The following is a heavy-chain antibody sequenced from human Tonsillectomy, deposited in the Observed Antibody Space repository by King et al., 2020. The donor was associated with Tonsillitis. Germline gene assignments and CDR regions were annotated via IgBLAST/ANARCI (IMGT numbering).Heavy chain of an antibody. J-gene: IGHJ4*02. CDR2: IRYDGSNK. Sequence: VQLVESGGGVVQPGGSLRLSCAASGFTFSSYGMHWVRQAPGKGLEWVAFIRYDGSNKYYADSVKGRFTISRDNSKNTLYLQMNSLRAEDTAVYYCAKDEAATVVTPVFDYWGQGTLVTVSS. D-gene: IGHD4-23*01. CDR1: GFTFSSYG. CDR3: AKDEAATVVTPVFDY. V-gene: IGHV3-30*02.